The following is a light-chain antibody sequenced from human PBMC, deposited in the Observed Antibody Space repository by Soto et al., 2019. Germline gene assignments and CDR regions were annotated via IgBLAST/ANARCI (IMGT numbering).Light chain of an antibody. V-gene: IGLV1-51*01. CDR3: GTWDSSLSIGV. Sequence: QSVLTQPPSVSAAPGQRVTISCSGSSSNIGNNYVSWYQQLPGTAPKLLIYDNNNRPSGIPDRFSGSNSGTSATLGITGLQTGDEADYYCGTWDSSLSIGVFGGGTKLTVL. CDR2: DNN. J-gene: IGLJ2*01. CDR1: SSNIGNNY.